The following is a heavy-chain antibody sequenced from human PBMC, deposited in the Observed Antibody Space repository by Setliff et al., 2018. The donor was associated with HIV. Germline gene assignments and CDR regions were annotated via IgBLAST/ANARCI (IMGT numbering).Heavy chain of an antibody. CDR3: IRRRRAPGTEDLEAV. Sequence: PGESLKISCRASGYTFTNYWIGWVRQMPGKGLEWIGVIYPGDSVTRYGPSFQGQVFISADRSITTAYLEWSSLKPSDTAMYYRIRRRRAPGTEDLEAVWGQGTLVTVSS. J-gene: IGHJ4*02. CDR1: GYTFTNYW. D-gene: IGHD1-26*01. V-gene: IGHV5-51*01. CDR2: IYPGDSVT.